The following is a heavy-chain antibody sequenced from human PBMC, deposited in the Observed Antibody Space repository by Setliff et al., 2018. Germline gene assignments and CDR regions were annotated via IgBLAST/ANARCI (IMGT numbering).Heavy chain of an antibody. CDR1: GDSFSNYA. CDR3: VRGSGPRVVVAMPFDY. CDR2: LIPMFGTP. J-gene: IGHJ4*02. D-gene: IGHD2-2*01. Sequence: SVKVSCKASGDSFSNYAISWVRQAPGQGLEWMGGLIPMFGTPGYAQKFQDRVTITTDESTSAAYMELNSLTSEDTAVYYCVRGSGPRVVVAMPFDYWGQGTPVTVS. V-gene: IGHV1-69*05.